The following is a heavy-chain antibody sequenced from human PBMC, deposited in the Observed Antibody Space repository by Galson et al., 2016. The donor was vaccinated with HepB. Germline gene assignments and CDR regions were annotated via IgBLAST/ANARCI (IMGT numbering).Heavy chain of an antibody. D-gene: IGHD2-8*02. V-gene: IGHV4-59*12. CDR2: ISYDGRT. J-gene: IGHJ4*02. Sequence: LSLTCTVSGDSISSSFWTWIRQPPGKPLEWIGYISYDGRTNYNPSLNSRVTISADTSNNQFSLRLTSMTAADTAVYYCASRPGGASVYYGVFDYWGQGAPVTVSS. CDR3: ASRPGGASVYYGVFDY. CDR1: GDSISSSF.